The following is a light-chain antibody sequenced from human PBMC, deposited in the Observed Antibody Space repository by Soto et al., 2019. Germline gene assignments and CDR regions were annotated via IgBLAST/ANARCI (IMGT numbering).Light chain of an antibody. CDR2: DVS. CDR1: SSDVGGYNY. CDR3: SSYAGAHIV. V-gene: IGLV2-8*01. Sequence: QAVLTQPPSASGSPGQSVTISCTGTSSDVGGYNYVSWYQQHPGKAPKLMIYDVSQRPSGVPDRFSGSKSGNTASLTVSGLQAEDEADYYCSSYAGAHIVFGTGTKVTVL. J-gene: IGLJ1*01.